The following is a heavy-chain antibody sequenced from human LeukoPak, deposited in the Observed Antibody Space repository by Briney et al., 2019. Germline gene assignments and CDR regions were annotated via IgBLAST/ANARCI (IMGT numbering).Heavy chain of an antibody. V-gene: IGHV3-43*01. CDR3: ARDTEPDYVWGSYPVGAFDI. CDR2: ISWDGGST. CDR1: GFTFDDYT. J-gene: IGHJ3*02. D-gene: IGHD3-16*02. Sequence: PGGSLRLSCAASGFTFDDYTMHWVRQAPGKGLEWVSLISWDGGSTYYADSVKGRFTISRDNAKNSLYLQMNSLRAEDTAVYYCARDTEPDYVWGSYPVGAFDIWGQGTMVTVSS.